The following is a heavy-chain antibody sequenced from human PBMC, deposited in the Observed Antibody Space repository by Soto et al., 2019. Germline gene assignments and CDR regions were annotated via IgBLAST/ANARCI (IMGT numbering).Heavy chain of an antibody. CDR3: ARDRGYNGNYGWFDP. CDR1: GYTFTSYG. J-gene: IGHJ5*02. V-gene: IGHV1-18*01. D-gene: IGHD1-7*01. Sequence: QVQLVQSGAEVKKPGASVKVSCKASGYTFTSYGISWVRQAPGQGLEWMGRISGYNGNTNYAQKLQGRVTMTTDTSTSTAYMELRSLRSDDTAVYYCARDRGYNGNYGWFDPWGQGTLVTVSS. CDR2: ISGYNGNT.